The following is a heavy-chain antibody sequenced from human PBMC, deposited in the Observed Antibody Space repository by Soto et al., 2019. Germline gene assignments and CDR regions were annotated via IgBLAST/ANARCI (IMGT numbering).Heavy chain of an antibody. V-gene: IGHV4-39*01. CDR3: ARRWGSYGYEAFDI. D-gene: IGHD5-18*01. J-gene: IGHJ3*02. CDR1: GGSISSSSYY. Sequence: SETLSLTCTVSGGSISSSSYYWGWIRQPPGKGLEWIGSIYYSGITYYNPSLKSRVTISVDTSKNQFSLKLSSVTAADTAVYYCARRWGSYGYEAFDIWGQGTMVTVSS. CDR2: IYYSGIT.